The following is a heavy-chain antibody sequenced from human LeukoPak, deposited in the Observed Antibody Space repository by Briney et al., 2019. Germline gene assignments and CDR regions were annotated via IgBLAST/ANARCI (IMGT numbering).Heavy chain of an antibody. V-gene: IGHV5-51*01. Sequence: GESLKISCKGSGYSFTSYWIGWVRQMPGKGLEWMGIIYPGDSDTRYSPSFQGQVTISADKSISTAYLQWSSLKASDTAMYYCARTYYDSWSGYYHFDYWGQGTLVTVSS. J-gene: IGHJ4*02. CDR3: ARTYYDSWSGYYHFDY. CDR1: GYSFTSYW. D-gene: IGHD3-3*01. CDR2: IYPGDSDT.